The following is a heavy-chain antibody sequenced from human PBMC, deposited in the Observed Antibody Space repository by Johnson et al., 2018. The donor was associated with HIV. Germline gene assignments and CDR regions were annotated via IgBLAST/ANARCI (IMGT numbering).Heavy chain of an antibody. J-gene: IGHJ3*02. Sequence: VQLLESGGGLVKPGGSLRLSCAASGFSFIDYAMIWVRQAPGKGLEWVSFISGGEDDTYYADSVKGRFTISRDNSKTTLYLQMNSLRDEDTAVYYCANSLLLDAFNIWGQGTMVTVSS. V-gene: IGHV3-23*01. CDR1: GFSFIDYA. CDR2: ISGGEDDT. CDR3: ANSLLLDAFNI.